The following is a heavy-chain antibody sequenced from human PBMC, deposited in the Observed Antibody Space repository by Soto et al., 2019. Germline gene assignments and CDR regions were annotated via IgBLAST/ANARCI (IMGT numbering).Heavy chain of an antibody. V-gene: IGHV3-21*01. CDR2: ISSSSSYI. CDR3: ARDGTAGITIFGVVIHKGHDY. J-gene: IGHJ4*02. CDR1: GFTFSSYS. D-gene: IGHD3-3*01. Sequence: EVQLVESGGGLVKPGGSLRLSCAASGFTFSSYSMNWVRQAPGKGLEWVSSISSSSSYIYYADSVKGRFTISRDNAKNSLYLQMNSLRAEDTAVYYCARDGTAGITIFGVVIHKGHDYWGQGTLVTVSS.